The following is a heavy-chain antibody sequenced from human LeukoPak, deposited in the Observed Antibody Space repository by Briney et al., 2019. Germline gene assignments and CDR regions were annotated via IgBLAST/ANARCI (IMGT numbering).Heavy chain of an antibody. CDR3: AGGDWALDY. Sequence: SETLSLTCTVSGGSISSYYWSWIRPPPGKGLEWIGYIYYSGSTNYNPSLKSRVTISVDTSKNQFSLKLSSVTAADTAVYYCAGGDWALDYWGQGTLVTVSS. CDR1: GGSISSYY. D-gene: IGHD2-21*02. CDR2: IYYSGST. V-gene: IGHV4-59*01. J-gene: IGHJ4*02.